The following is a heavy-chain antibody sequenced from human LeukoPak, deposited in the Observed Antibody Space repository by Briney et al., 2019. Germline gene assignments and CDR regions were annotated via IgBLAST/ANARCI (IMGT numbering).Heavy chain of an antibody. CDR1: GASLTSSSYC. CDR3: ALLADSSSWYFDY. D-gene: IGHD6-13*01. Sequence: PSETLSLTCTVSGASLTSSSYCWGWIRQPPGKGLEWIGSICYSGSTYYNPSLKSRVTISVDTSKNQFSLKLSSVTAADTAVYYCALLADSSSWYFDYWGQGTLVTVSS. CDR2: ICYSGST. J-gene: IGHJ4*02. V-gene: IGHV4-39*01.